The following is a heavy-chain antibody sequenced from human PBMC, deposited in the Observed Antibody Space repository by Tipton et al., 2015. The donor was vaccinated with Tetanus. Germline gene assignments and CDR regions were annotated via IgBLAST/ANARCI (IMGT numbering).Heavy chain of an antibody. Sequence: TLSLTCAVSGASISSVNYYWSWIRQPPGKGLEWVGYIYHSGSAYCNYSLKSRITISQDTSNNQFSLKLTSVTAADTAVYYCARANYDFPKKGPFDSWGQGTLVIVSS. D-gene: IGHD3-3*01. J-gene: IGHJ4*02. CDR3: ARANYDFPKKGPFDS. CDR1: GASISSVNYY. CDR2: IYHSGSA. V-gene: IGHV4-61*01.